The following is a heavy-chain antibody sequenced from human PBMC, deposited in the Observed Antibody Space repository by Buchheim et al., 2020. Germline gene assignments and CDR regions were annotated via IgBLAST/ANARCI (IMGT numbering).Heavy chain of an antibody. CDR3: ARVEMATNLVYY. V-gene: IGHV3-7*01. Sequence: EVQLVESGGGLVQPGGSLRLSCAASGFTLSSYWMSWVRQAPGKGLEWVANIKQDGSEKYYVDSVKGRFHISRDNAKNSLYLQMNSLRAEDTAVYYCARVEMATNLVYYWGQGTL. CDR1: GFTLSSYW. CDR2: IKQDGSEK. D-gene: IGHD5-24*01. J-gene: IGHJ4*02.